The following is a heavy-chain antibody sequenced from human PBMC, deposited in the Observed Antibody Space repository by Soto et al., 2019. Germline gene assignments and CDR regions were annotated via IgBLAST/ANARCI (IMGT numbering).Heavy chain of an antibody. Sequence: GASVKVSCKASGYTFTSYYMHWVRQAPGQGLGWMGIINPSGGSTSYAQKFQGRVTMTRDTSTSTVYMELSSLRSEDTAVYYCARDAPRVGATPHIYYFDYWGQGTLVTVSS. D-gene: IGHD1-26*01. V-gene: IGHV1-46*01. CDR2: INPSGGST. CDR1: GYTFTSYY. J-gene: IGHJ4*02. CDR3: ARDAPRVGATPHIYYFDY.